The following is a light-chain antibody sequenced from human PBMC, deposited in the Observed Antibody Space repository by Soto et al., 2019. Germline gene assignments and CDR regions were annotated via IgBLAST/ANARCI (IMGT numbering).Light chain of an antibody. CDR2: GAS. CDR1: QSVSIN. J-gene: IGKJ1*01. Sequence: TVLTHSPTTLAVSPGWRCSLSCRAGQSVSINLAWYQQKPGQAPRLLIYGASTRATGIPARLSGSGSGTEFTLTINSLQSQDFAVYYRQEYDNWPQEGTFGQGTKVDIK. CDR3: QEYDNWPQEGT. V-gene: IGKV3-15*01.